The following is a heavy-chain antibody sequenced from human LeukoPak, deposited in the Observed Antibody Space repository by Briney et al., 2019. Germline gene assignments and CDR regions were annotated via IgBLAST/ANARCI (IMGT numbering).Heavy chain of an antibody. Sequence: GASVKVSCKASGYTFTGYYMHWVRQAPGQGLEWMGWINPNSGGTNYAQKLQGRVTMTTDTSTSTAYMELRSLRSDDTAVYYCARELVVPAAMDYWGQGTLVTVSS. V-gene: IGHV1-2*02. J-gene: IGHJ4*02. CDR2: INPNSGGT. D-gene: IGHD2-2*01. CDR1: GYTFTGYY. CDR3: ARELVVPAAMDY.